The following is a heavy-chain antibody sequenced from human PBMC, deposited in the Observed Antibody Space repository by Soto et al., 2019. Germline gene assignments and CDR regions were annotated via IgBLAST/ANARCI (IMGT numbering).Heavy chain of an antibody. J-gene: IGHJ5*02. D-gene: IGHD2-2*01. CDR1: GFSFSSYW. CDR3: VRSYCPTSCCYGWFDP. V-gene: IGHV3-74*01. CDR2: ISTTGTTT. Sequence: GWSLRLSCAASGFSFSSYWMHWVRQAPGEGLVWVSRISTTGTTTTYADSVKGRFTISRDNAKDTLYLQMNSLRPEDTALYYCVRSYCPTSCCYGWFDPWGQGTLVTVSS.